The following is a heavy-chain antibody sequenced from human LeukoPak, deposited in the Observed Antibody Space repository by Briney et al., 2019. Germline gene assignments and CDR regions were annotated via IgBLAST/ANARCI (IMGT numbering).Heavy chain of an antibody. Sequence: PSETLSLTCTVSGGSISTYYWSWIRQPPGKGLEWIGYIYYSGGTYYNPSLMSRVTISVGTSKNQFSLRLSSVTAADTAVYYCARSTTVTTHLDYWGQGTLVTVSS. CDR2: IYYSGGT. CDR1: GGSISTYY. J-gene: IGHJ4*02. CDR3: ARSTTVTTHLDY. V-gene: IGHV4-59*01. D-gene: IGHD4-17*01.